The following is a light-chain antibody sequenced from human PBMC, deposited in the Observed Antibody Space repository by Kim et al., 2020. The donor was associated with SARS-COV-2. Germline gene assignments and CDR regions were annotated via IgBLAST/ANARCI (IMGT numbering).Light chain of an antibody. V-gene: IGLV3-21*04. J-gene: IGLJ3*02. CDR1: NIGSKS. Sequence: APGKTARITCGGNNIGSKSVHWYQQKPGRAPVLVIYYDSDRPSGIPERFSGSNSGNTATLTISRVEAGDEADYYWQVWDNSSDHRVFGGGTQLTVL. CDR2: YDS. CDR3: QVWDNSSDHRV.